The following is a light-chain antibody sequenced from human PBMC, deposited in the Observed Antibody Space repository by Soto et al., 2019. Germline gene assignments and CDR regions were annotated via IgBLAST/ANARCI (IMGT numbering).Light chain of an antibody. V-gene: IGKV1-39*01. CDR1: QSISSY. CDR2: AAS. Sequence: DIQMTQSPSSLSASVVDRVTITSRSSQSISSYLHWYQQKPRKAPQLLIYAASSLQSGVPSRFRGSASGTDCTLTISSLQPEDFATYDCQESYSTPPLTFGGGTKVEIK. CDR3: QESYSTPPLT. J-gene: IGKJ4*01.